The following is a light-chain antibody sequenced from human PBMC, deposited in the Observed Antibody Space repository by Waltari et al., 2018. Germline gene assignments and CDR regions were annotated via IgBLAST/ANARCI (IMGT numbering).Light chain of an antibody. J-gene: IGKJ3*01. Sequence: DIVMTQSPDSLALSLGERATIHFNSSQSVLYSSNNKNYLAWYQQKPGQPPKLLIYWASTRESGVPDRFSGSGSGTDFTLTISSLQAEDVAVYYCQQYYSTPPFTFGPGTKVDIK. CDR2: WAS. CDR1: QSVLYSSNNKNY. V-gene: IGKV4-1*01. CDR3: QQYYSTPPFT.